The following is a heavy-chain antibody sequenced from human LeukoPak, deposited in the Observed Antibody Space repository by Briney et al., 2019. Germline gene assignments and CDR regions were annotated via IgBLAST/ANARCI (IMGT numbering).Heavy chain of an antibody. D-gene: IGHD3-10*01. CDR1: GYTFTNYG. CDR2: ISAYNGNT. V-gene: IGHV1-18*01. CDR3: AGSGSYYGIFDY. Sequence: ASVKVSCKASGYTFTNYGINWVRQAPGQGLEWIGWISAYNGNTNYAQKLQGRVTMTTDTSTNTAYMELRSLRSDDTAVYYCAGSGSYYGIFDYWGQGTLVTVSS. J-gene: IGHJ4*02.